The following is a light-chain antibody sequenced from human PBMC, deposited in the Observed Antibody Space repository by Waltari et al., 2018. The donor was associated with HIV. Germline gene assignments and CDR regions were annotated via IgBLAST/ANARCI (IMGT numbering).Light chain of an antibody. J-gene: IGKJ1*01. CDR3: QQYFGSPQT. Sequence: DILLTQFPDSLAVSLGERAPINCRASQRIFYNSNNKSFLAWYQRKRGQPPKLLIFWAFTREFGVPARFTGSGSGADFTLSISSLQAEDVALYCCQQYFGSPQTFGQGTKVEIK. CDR1: QRIFYNSNNKSF. V-gene: IGKV4-1*01. CDR2: WAF.